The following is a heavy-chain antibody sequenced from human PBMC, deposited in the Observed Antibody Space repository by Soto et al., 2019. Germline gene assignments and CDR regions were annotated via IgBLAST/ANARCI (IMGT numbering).Heavy chain of an antibody. D-gene: IGHD5-12*01. J-gene: IGHJ4*02. Sequence: EVQLLESGGGLVQPGGSLRLSCAASGFTFGSSGMSWVRQAPGKGLEWISGLSGSGGSTYYADSVKGRFTISRDTSKSTLYLQMHSRRVGDRAVDYCAKDSGYDHTDWGQGTLVTVSS. CDR1: GFTFGSSG. CDR2: LSGSGGST. V-gene: IGHV3-23*01. CDR3: AKDSGYDHTD.